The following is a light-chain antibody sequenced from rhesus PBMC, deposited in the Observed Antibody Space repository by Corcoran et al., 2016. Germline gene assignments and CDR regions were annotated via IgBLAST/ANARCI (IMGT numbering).Light chain of an antibody. CDR1: QAINKG. V-gene: IGKV1-94*01. J-gene: IGKJ2*01. CDR3: LQAYTTPYS. CDR2: AAS. Sequence: DIQMTQSPSSLSASVGDRVTVTCRASQAINKGLSWYQQKPGKPPTLLIYAASSLQTGVSSRFSGSGSGTDFPLTISSLQPEDVATYYCLQAYTTPYSFGQGTKVEIK.